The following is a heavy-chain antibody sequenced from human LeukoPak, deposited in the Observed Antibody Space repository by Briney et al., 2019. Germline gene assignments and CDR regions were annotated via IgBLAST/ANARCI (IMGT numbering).Heavy chain of an antibody. CDR3: ARGSGRLEPL. CDR2: INTDGSST. CDR1: GFTVSSNY. D-gene: IGHD3-10*01. V-gene: IGHV3-74*01. Sequence: GGSLRLSCAASGFTVSSNYMSWVRQAPGKGLEWVSRINTDGSSTSYADSVKGRFTISRDNAKNTLYLQMNSLRAEDTAVYYCARGSGRLEPLWGQGTLVTVSS. J-gene: IGHJ4*02.